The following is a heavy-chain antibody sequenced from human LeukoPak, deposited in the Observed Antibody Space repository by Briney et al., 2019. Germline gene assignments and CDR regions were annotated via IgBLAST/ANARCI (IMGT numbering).Heavy chain of an antibody. V-gene: IGHV4-34*01. CDR1: GASFSGYY. D-gene: IGHD3-10*01. Sequence: PSETLSLTCAVYGASFSGYYWTWIRQAPGKGLEWIGEINHGGSTNYNPSLKSRVTISIDTTKNQFSLKLSSVTAADTAVYYCARHAGGHYYASGAYYNRFDPWGQGTLVTVSS. CDR3: ARHAGGHYYASGAYYNRFDP. CDR2: INHGGST. J-gene: IGHJ5*02.